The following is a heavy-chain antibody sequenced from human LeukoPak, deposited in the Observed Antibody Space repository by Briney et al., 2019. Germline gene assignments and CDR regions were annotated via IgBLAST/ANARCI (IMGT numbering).Heavy chain of an antibody. CDR3: ARDAGPLTAGRFDY. D-gene: IGHD6-13*01. CDR1: GDGVSSNSAA. Sequence: SQTLSLTCAISGDGVSSNSAAWNWIRQSPSRGLEWLGRTYYRSKWYNDYAVSVKSRITINPDTSKNQFSLQLNSVTPEDTAVYYCARDAGPLTAGRFDYWGQGTLVTVSS. V-gene: IGHV6-1*01. CDR2: TYYRSKWYN. J-gene: IGHJ4*02.